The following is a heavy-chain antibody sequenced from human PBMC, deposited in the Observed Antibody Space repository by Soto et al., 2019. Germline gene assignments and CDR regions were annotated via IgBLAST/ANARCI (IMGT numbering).Heavy chain of an antibody. D-gene: IGHD3-16*01. CDR3: ARETLYYDTSTYAFDI. J-gene: IGHJ3*02. CDR1: VGSINTSGFY. CDR2: MYYAGTM. Sequence: TLPLTCTVSVGSINTSGFYWRWILQHPGKALEWIGYMYYAGTMYYNPSRESPVSLSVDTSKNQFSLKMSSVTAADTAVYYCARETLYYDTSTYAFDIWGQGTMVTVSS. V-gene: IGHV4-31*01.